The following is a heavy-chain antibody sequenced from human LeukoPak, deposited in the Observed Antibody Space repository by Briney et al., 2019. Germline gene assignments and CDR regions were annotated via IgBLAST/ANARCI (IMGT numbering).Heavy chain of an antibody. Sequence: GVSLRLXCAASGFTFSSYSMNWVRQAPGKGLEWVSYISSSSSSIHYADSVKGRFPISRDNARNSVYLQMNSLRAEDTAVYYCAKDHYDFWSGYNYYYYYYMDVWGKGTTVTVSS. CDR3: AKDHYDFWSGYNYYYYYYMDV. J-gene: IGHJ6*03. CDR2: ISSSSSSI. CDR1: GFTFSSYS. V-gene: IGHV3-48*01. D-gene: IGHD3-3*01.